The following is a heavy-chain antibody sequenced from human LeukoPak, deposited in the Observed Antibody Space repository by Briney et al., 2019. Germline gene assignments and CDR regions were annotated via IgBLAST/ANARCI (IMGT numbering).Heavy chain of an antibody. J-gene: IGHJ4*02. CDR1: GFTFSSYS. CDR2: ISSSSSYI. V-gene: IGHV3-21*01. Sequence: GGSLRLSCAASGFTFSSYSMNWVRQAPGKGVEWVSSISSSSSYIYYADSVKGRFTISRDNSKNTLYLQMSSLRVEDTAIYYCASHWAQQVVSDYWGQGTLVTVSS. CDR3: ASHWAQQVVSDY. D-gene: IGHD6-13*01.